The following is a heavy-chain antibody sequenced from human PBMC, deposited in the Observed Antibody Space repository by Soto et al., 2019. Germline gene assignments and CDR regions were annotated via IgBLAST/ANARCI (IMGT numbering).Heavy chain of an antibody. CDR3: ASQLWSHDAFDV. CDR2: INNRGSAI. CDR1: GFTLTNYF. Sequence: QVQLVDSGGGLVKPGGSLRLSCTASGFTLTNYFVSWIRQAPGKGLEWIAYINNRGSAIYYTDSVKGRFTISRDNAKTSLFLQMDSLRAEDPAVYYCASQLWSHDAFDVWGRGTMVNVSS. J-gene: IGHJ3*01. V-gene: IGHV3-11*01. D-gene: IGHD1-1*01.